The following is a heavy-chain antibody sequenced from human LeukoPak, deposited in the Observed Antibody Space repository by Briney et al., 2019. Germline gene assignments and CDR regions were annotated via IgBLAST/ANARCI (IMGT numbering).Heavy chain of an antibody. CDR2: ISSGNSNI. V-gene: IGHV3-48*01. CDR3: ARVRSPRYFDY. Sequence: PGGSLRLSCAASGFTFSSYTMNWVRQAPGKGLEWVSYISSGNSNIYYEDSVKGRFTISRDNAKNSLYLQMNSLRAEDTAVYYCARVRSPRYFDYWGQGTLVSVSS. CDR1: GFTFSSYT. J-gene: IGHJ4*02.